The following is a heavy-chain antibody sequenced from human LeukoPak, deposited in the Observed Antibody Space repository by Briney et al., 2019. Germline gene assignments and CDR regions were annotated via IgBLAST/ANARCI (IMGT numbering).Heavy chain of an antibody. CDR2: IIPILGIA. CDR3: ARGKYYYDSSGYYPSY. CDR1: GGTFSSYA. D-gene: IGHD3-22*01. V-gene: IGHV1-69*04. Sequence: SVKVSCKASGGTFSSYAISWVRQAPGQGLEWMGRIIPILGIANYAQKFQGRVTITADKSTSTAYMELSSLRSEDTAVYYCARGKYYYDSSGYYPSYWGQGTLVTVSS. J-gene: IGHJ4*02.